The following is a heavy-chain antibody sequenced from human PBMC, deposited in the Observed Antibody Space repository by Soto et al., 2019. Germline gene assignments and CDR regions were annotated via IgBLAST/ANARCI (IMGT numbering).Heavy chain of an antibody. Sequence: DVQLLESGGDLVQPGGSLRLSCAASGFTFNNYAINWVRQSPGKGLEWVSSISSSSSYIYYADSVKGRFTISRDNAKNSLYLQMNSLRAEDTAVYYCARVVDTAMVPYYFDYWGQGTLVTVSS. CDR3: ARVVDTAMVPYYFDY. CDR2: ISSSSSYI. J-gene: IGHJ4*02. V-gene: IGHV3-21*01. D-gene: IGHD5-18*01. CDR1: GFTFNNYA.